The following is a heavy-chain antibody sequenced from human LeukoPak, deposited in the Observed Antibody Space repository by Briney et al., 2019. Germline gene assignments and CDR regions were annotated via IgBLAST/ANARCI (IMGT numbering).Heavy chain of an antibody. CDR1: GGSFSDYY. Sequence: SETLSLTCAVYGGSFSDYYWSWIRQSPGKGLEWIGEINHSGSTYYNPSLKSRVTISVDTSKNQFSLKLSSVTAADTAVYYCARARNYYDSSGFYYEGDVFDIWGQGTMVTVSS. J-gene: IGHJ3*02. V-gene: IGHV4-34*01. CDR2: INHSGST. D-gene: IGHD3-22*01. CDR3: ARARNYYDSSGFYYEGDVFDI.